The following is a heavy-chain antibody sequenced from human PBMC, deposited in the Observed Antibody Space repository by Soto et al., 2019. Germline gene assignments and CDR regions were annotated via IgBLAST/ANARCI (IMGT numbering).Heavy chain of an antibody. J-gene: IGHJ6*02. V-gene: IGHV4-39*01. D-gene: IGHD3-22*01. CDR1: SVAISGLSYY. Sequence: SETLALTCRVSSVAISGLSYYCSWIRQPPGKGLEWIGSKNFDGATHYNPSLKSRVTISVDTSTNQFSLVLTSVTAADTAVYHCASLTYHYDNTGVSYYYGMDVWGQGTTVS. CDR2: KNFDGAT. CDR3: ASLTYHYDNTGVSYYYGMDV.